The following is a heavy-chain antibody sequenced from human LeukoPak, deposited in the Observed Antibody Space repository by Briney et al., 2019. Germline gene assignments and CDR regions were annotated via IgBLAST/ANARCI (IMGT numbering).Heavy chain of an antibody. J-gene: IGHJ4*02. CDR2: IIPIFGTA. CDR1: GGTFSSYA. D-gene: IGHD6-13*01. V-gene: IGHV1-69*13. CDR3: ARVGLAAAGIFDY. Sequence: SVKVSCKASGGTFSSYAISWVRQAPGQGLEWMGGIIPIFGTANYAQKFQGRVMITADESTSTAYMELSSLRSEDTAVYYCARVGLAAAGIFDYWGQGTLVTVSS.